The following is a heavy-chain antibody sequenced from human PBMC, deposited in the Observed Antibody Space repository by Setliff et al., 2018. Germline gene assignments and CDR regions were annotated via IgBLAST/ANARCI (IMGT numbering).Heavy chain of an antibody. CDR3: ASPDGRTRYCSGGSCSYSMDV. CDR1: GFTFNTYT. J-gene: IGHJ6*02. CDR2: IGPNGGST. Sequence: GGSLRLSCSASGFTFNTYTMHWVRQAPGKGLEYVSSIGPNGGSTYYADSVKGRFSISRDNAKNSLYLQMNSLKAADTAMYYCASPDGRTRYCSGGSCSYSMDVWGQGTTVTVSS. V-gene: IGHV3-64*04. D-gene: IGHD2-15*01.